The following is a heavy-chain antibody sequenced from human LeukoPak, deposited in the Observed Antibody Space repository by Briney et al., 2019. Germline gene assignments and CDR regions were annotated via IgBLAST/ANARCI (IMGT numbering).Heavy chain of an antibody. D-gene: IGHD1-7*01. CDR3: ARRKLELRGAFDI. V-gene: IGHV3-7*01. J-gene: IGHJ3*02. CDR1: GFTFSSYW. CDR2: IKQDGSEK. Sequence: PGGSLRLSYAASGFTFSSYWMSWVRQAPGKGLEWVANIKQDGSEKYYVDSVKGRFTISRDNAKNSLYLQMNSLRAEDTAVYYCARRKLELRGAFDIWGQGTMVTVSS.